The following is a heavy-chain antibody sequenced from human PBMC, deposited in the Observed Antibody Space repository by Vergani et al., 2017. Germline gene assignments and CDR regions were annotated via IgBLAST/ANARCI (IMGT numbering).Heavy chain of an antibody. CDR1: GFTFSDYY. CDR3: AIGRYTMLRGVTQLDD. J-gene: IGHJ4*02. D-gene: IGHD3-10*01. Sequence: QVQLVESGGGLVKPGGSLRLSCAASGFTFSDYYMSWIRQAPGKGLEWVSYISSSSSYTNYADSVKGRFTISRDNAKNSLYLQMNSLRAEDTAVYYCAIGRYTMLRGVTQLDDWGQGTLVTVSS. CDR2: ISSSSSYT. V-gene: IGHV3-11*05.